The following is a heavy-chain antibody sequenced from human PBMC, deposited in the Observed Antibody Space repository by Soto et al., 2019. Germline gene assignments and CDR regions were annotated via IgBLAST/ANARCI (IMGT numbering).Heavy chain of an antibody. CDR2: ISAEDGET. CDR3: ATVKSAGSGSYYSYYYYYMDV. J-gene: IGHJ6*03. V-gene: IGHV1-18*01. D-gene: IGHD3-10*01. CDR1: GYTFTSYG. Sequence: SVKVSCRASGYTFTSYGISWVRQAPGQGLEWMGCISAEDGETNYAQKFQGRVTMTEDTSTDTAYMELSSLRSEDTAVYYCATVKSAGSGSYYSYYYYYMDVWGKGTTVTVSS.